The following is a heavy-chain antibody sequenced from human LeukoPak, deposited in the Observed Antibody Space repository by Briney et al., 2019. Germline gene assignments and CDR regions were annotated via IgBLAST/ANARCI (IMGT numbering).Heavy chain of an antibody. CDR3: ARDELYDSSGYYTDAFDI. CDR2: VKQDGSEK. J-gene: IGHJ3*02. D-gene: IGHD3-22*01. Sequence: GGSLRLSCAASAFTFSSYWMSWVRQAPGKGLEWVANVKQDGSEKYYVDSVKGRFTISRDNAKNSLYLQMNSLRAEDTAVYYCARDELYDSSGYYTDAFDIWGQGTMVTVSS. V-gene: IGHV3-7*01. CDR1: AFTFSSYW.